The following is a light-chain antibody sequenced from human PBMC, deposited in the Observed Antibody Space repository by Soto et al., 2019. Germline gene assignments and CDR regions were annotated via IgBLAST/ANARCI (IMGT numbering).Light chain of an antibody. CDR2: QTS. J-gene: IGKJ1*01. V-gene: IGKV3-11*01. CDR3: HQRQSWTRT. Sequence: IVLTQSPATLSSFPGDRVTLSCRASQAVNTRLAWYQHRPGQAPRLLIYQTSIRAAGIPARFSGSGSGTDCTLTISNVKHEDFSLYDCHQRQSWTRTFGQGTKVDIK. CDR1: QAVNTR.